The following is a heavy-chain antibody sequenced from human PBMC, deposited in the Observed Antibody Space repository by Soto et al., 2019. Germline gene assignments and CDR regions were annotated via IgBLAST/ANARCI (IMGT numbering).Heavy chain of an antibody. D-gene: IGHD3-3*02. J-gene: IGHJ4*02. Sequence: PSETLSLTCTVSGSSINSSGYYWGWIRQPPGKGLEWIGSMVYGVSTYYNPSLKSRVTVSVDTSKTEFALNLRSVTAADTAVYYCARLPSRHLVDYWGQGTLVTVSS. CDR1: GSSINSSGYY. CDR3: ARLPSRHLVDY. V-gene: IGHV4-39*01. CDR2: MVYGVST.